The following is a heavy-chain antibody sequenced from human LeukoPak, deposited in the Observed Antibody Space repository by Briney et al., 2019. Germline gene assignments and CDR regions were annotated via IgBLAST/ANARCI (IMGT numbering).Heavy chain of an antibody. J-gene: IGHJ4*02. CDR2: ISYDGSNK. V-gene: IGHV3-30*18. D-gene: IGHD2-15*01. Sequence: GRSLRLSCAASGFTFSSYGMHWVRQAPGKGLEWVAVISYDGSNKYYADSVKGRFTISRDNSKNTLYLQMNSLRAEDTAVYYCAKAGYCSGGSCPIDYWGQGTLVTVSS. CDR3: AKAGYCSGGSCPIDY. CDR1: GFTFSSYG.